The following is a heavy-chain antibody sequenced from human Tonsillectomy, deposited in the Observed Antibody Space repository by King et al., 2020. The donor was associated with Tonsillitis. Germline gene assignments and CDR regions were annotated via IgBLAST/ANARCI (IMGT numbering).Heavy chain of an antibody. Sequence: VQLVESGGGVVQPGRSLRLSCAASGFTFRSYAMHWVCQAPGKELEWVAVISYDGSDKYYADSVKGRFTISRDNSKNTLYLQMNSLRAEDTAVYYCARALRGYSYGTFDYWGQGTLVTVSS. CDR3: ARALRGYSYGTFDY. J-gene: IGHJ4*02. CDR2: ISYDGSDK. CDR1: GFTFRSYA. V-gene: IGHV3-30-3*01. D-gene: IGHD5-18*01.